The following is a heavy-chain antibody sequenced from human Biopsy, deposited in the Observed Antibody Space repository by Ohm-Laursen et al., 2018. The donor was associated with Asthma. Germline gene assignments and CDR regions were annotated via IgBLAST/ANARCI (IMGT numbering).Heavy chain of an antibody. CDR2: VSSDGRNK. J-gene: IGHJ3*02. V-gene: IGHV3-30*03. Sequence: SLRLSCSASGFTFSSYGMHWVRQAPGKGLEWVALVSSDGRNKYYEDSVKGRFTISRDNSRNRLYLQINRLTVEDTAVYFCARQSGQDYGDSSGFDIWGQGTKVAVSS. CDR1: GFTFSSYG. D-gene: IGHD3-22*01. CDR3: ARQSGQDYGDSSGFDI.